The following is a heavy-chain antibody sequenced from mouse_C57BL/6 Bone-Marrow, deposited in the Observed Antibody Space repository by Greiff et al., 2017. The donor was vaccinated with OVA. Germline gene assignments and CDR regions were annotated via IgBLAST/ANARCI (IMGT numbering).Heavy chain of an antibody. J-gene: IGHJ4*01. Sequence: EVKLMESGGGLVQPGGSLSLSCAASGFTFTDYYMSWVRQPPGQALEWLGFIRNKANGYTTEYSASVKGRFTISRDNSQSILYLQMNALRAEDSATYYCARWGGDAMDYWGQGTSVTVSS. CDR3: ARWGGDAMDY. V-gene: IGHV7-3*01. CDR2: IRNKANGYTT. CDR1: GFTFTDYY.